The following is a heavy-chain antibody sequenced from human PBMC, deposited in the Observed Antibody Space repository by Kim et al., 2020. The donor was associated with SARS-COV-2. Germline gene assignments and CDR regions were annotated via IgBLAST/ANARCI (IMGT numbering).Heavy chain of an antibody. Sequence: SVKVSCKASGGTFSSYAISWVRQAPGQGLEWMGRIIPILGIANYAQKFQGSVTITADKSTSTAYMELSSLRSEDTAVYYCARPLYGSGSYYDRYYYYGMDVWGQGTTVTVSS. CDR1: GGTFSSYA. CDR2: IIPILGIA. D-gene: IGHD3-10*01. V-gene: IGHV1-69*04. CDR3: ARPLYGSGSYYDRYYYYGMDV. J-gene: IGHJ6*02.